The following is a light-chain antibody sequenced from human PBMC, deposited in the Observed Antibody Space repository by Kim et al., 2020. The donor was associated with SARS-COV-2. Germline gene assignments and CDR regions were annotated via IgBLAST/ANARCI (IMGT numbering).Light chain of an antibody. CDR2: QDS. J-gene: IGLJ2*01. Sequence: VSPGHAASITCSGDKLGDKYACWYQQKPGQSPVLVIYQDSKRPSGIPERFSGSNSGNTATLTISGTQAMDEADYYCQAWDSSRGVFGGGTQLTVL. V-gene: IGLV3-1*01. CDR1: KLGDKY. CDR3: QAWDSSRGV.